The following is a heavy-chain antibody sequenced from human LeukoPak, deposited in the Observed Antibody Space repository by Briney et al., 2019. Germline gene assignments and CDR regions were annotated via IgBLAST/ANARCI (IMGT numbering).Heavy chain of an antibody. CDR2: IYYSGST. J-gene: IGHJ6*02. V-gene: IGHV4-59*01. CDR3: ARVPPYFDWLPSYYYYYYGMDV. D-gene: IGHD3-9*01. CDR1: GGSISSYY. Sequence: SETLSLTCTVSGGSISSYYWSWIRQPPGKGLEWIGYIYYSGSTNYNPSLKSRVTISVDTSKNQFSLKLSSVTAADTAVYYCARVPPYFDWLPSYYYYYYGMDVWGQGTTVTVSS.